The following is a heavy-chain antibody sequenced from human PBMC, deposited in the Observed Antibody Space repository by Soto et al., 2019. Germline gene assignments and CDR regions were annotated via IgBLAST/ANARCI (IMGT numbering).Heavy chain of an antibody. Sequence: QVQLVQSGAEVKKPGSSVKVSCKASGGTFSSYAISSVRQAPGQGLEWMGGIIPIFGTANYAQKFQGRVTITADESTSTAYMELSSLRSEDTAVYYCAGALRTYCGGDCYSSSWYFDLWGRGTLVTVSS. CDR2: IIPIFGTA. J-gene: IGHJ2*01. V-gene: IGHV1-69*01. CDR3: AGALRTYCGGDCYSSSWYFDL. D-gene: IGHD2-21*02. CDR1: GGTFSSYA.